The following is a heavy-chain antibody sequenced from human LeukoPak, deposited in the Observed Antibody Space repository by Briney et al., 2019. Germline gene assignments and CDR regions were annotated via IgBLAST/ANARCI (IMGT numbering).Heavy chain of an antibody. Sequence: PGGSLRLSCAASGFTFSSYSMNWVRQAPGKGLEWVSSISSSGTYIFYADSLKGRFTISRDNAKNSLYLQMNSLRAEDTAVYYCARTNYYEKFYFDYWGQGTLVTVSS. J-gene: IGHJ4*02. CDR1: GFTFSSYS. V-gene: IGHV3-21*01. CDR2: ISSSGTYI. CDR3: ARTNYYEKFYFDY. D-gene: IGHD3-22*01.